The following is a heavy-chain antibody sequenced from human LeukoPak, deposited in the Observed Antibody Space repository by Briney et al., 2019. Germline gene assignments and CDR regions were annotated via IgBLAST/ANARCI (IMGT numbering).Heavy chain of an antibody. CDR2: IVVGSGNT. CDR3: AAVPNANAWYWDDAFDI. J-gene: IGHJ3*02. Sequence: GASVKVSCKASGFTLTTSAVQGVRQARGQRLEWIGRIVVGSGNTDHAQKFQGRLTITRDISTSTAYMELSSLTSDDTAVYYCAAVPNANAWYWDDAFDIWGQGTMVTVSS. CDR1: GFTLTTSA. D-gene: IGHD2-8*02. V-gene: IGHV1-58*01.